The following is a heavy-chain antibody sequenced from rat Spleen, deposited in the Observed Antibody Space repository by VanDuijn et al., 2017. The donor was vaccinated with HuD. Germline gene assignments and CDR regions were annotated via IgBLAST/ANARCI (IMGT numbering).Heavy chain of an antibody. D-gene: IGHD1-1*01. Sequence: EVQLVESGGGLVQPGRSLKLTCVASGITFNNYWMTWIRQAPGKGLEWVASISNTGDTYYPDSVKGRFSVSRDNTKSTLSLQMNSLRSEDTATYYCASTEAAGDNWFAYWGQGTLVTVSS. V-gene: IGHV5-31*01. J-gene: IGHJ3*01. CDR2: ISNTGDT. CDR1: GITFNNYW. CDR3: ASTEAAGDNWFAY.